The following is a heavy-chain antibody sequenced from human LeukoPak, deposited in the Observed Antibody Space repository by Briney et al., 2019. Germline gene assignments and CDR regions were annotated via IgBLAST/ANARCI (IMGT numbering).Heavy chain of an antibody. J-gene: IGHJ5*02. Sequence: SVKVSCKASGGTSSSYAISWVRQAPGQGLEWMGGIIPIFGTANYAQKFQGRVTITTDESTSTAYMELSSLRSEDTAVYYCARAARIVAAAGKGWFDPWGQGTLVTVSS. CDR1: GGTSSSYA. V-gene: IGHV1-69*05. D-gene: IGHD6-13*01. CDR3: ARAARIVAAAGKGWFDP. CDR2: IIPIFGTA.